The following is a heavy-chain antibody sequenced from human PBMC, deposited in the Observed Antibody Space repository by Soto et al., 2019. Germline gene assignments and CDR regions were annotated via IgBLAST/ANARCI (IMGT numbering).Heavy chain of an antibody. D-gene: IGHD3-10*01. CDR2: INAGNGNT. Sequence: ASVKVSCKASGYTFTSYAMHWVLQAPGQRLEWMGWINAGNGNTKYSQKFQGRVTITRDTSASTAYMELSSLRSEDTAVYYCARDPRVRSGGYYYYYGMDVWGQGTTVTVSS. V-gene: IGHV1-3*01. CDR1: GYTFTSYA. CDR3: ARDPRVRSGGYYYYYGMDV. J-gene: IGHJ6*02.